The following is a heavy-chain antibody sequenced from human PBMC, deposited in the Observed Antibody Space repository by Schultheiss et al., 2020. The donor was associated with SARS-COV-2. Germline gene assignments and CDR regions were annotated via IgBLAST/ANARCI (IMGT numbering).Heavy chain of an antibody. CDR1: GGTFSSYA. D-gene: IGHD2-21*02. J-gene: IGHJ4*02. CDR3: ASPGLAYCGGDCYWEY. Sequence: SVKVSCKASGGTFSSYAISWVRQAPGQGLEWMGGIIPIFGTENYAQKFQGRVTITADESTSTAYMELSSLRSEDTAVYYCASPGLAYCGGDCYWEYWGQGTLVTVSS. CDR2: IIPIFGTE. V-gene: IGHV1-69*13.